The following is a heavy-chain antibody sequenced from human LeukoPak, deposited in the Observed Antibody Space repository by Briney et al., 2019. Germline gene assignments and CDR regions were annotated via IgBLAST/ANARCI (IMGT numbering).Heavy chain of an antibody. J-gene: IGHJ4*02. D-gene: IGHD3-22*01. Sequence: ASVKVSCKASGYTFTSYYMHWVRQAPGQGLGWMGIINPSGGSTSYAQRFQGRVTMTRDTSTSTGYMELSSLRSEDTAVYYCARGDYYDSSGYLQFDYWGQGTLVTVTS. V-gene: IGHV1-46*01. CDR1: GYTFTSYY. CDR2: INPSGGST. CDR3: ARGDYYDSSGYLQFDY.